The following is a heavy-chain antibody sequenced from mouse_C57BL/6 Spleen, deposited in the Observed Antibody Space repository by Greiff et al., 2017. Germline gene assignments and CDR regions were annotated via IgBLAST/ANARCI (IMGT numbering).Heavy chain of an antibody. V-gene: IGHV1-55*01. CDR3: ARGVYDGYYYAMDY. D-gene: IGHD2-3*01. CDR1: GYTFTSYW. CDR2: IYPGSGST. Sequence: QVQLQQPGAELVKPGASVKMSCKASGYTFTSYWITWVKQRPGQGLEWIGDIYPGSGSTTYNEKFKSKATLTVDTSSSTAYMQLSRLTSEDSAVYYCARGVYDGYYYAMDYWGQGTSVTVSS. J-gene: IGHJ4*01.